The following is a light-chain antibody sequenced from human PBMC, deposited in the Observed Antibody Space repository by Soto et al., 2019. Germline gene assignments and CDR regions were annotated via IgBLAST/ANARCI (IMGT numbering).Light chain of an antibody. CDR2: EGN. Sequence: QSVLTQPASVSGSPGQSITISCTGTSSDVGTYNHVSWYQQQPGRAPKLILYEGNKRPSGVSSRFSASKSGNTASLTISGLQAEDEADYFCCSYAPSRTLLFGGGTKVTVL. J-gene: IGLJ2*01. CDR3: CSYAPSRTLL. CDR1: SSDVGTYNH. V-gene: IGLV2-23*01.